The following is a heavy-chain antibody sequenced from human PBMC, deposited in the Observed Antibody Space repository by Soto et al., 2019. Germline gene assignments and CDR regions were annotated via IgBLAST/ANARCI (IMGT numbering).Heavy chain of an antibody. CDR1: GGTFSSYA. CDR3: ARFYCSGGSCYPEYFQH. Sequence: QVQLVQSGAEVKKPGSSVKVSCKASGGTFSSYAISWVRQAPGQGLEWMGGIIPIFGTANYAQKFQGRVTLTADESTSTAYMELSSLRSEDTAVYYCARFYCSGGSCYPEYFQHWGQGTLVTVSS. V-gene: IGHV1-69*01. D-gene: IGHD2-15*01. CDR2: IIPIFGTA. J-gene: IGHJ1*01.